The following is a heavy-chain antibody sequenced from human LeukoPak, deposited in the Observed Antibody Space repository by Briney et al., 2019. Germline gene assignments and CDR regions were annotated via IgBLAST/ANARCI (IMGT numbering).Heavy chain of an antibody. D-gene: IGHD3-10*01. CDR3: AKGLLWFREFDY. Sequence: GGSLRLSCAASGFTFSSYAMSWVRQAPGKGLEWVSAVSGSGGSTYYADSVKGRFTISRDNSKNTLYLQMNSLRAEDTVVYYCAKGLLWFREFDYWGQGTLVTVSS. CDR1: GFTFSSYA. CDR2: VSGSGGST. V-gene: IGHV3-23*01. J-gene: IGHJ4*02.